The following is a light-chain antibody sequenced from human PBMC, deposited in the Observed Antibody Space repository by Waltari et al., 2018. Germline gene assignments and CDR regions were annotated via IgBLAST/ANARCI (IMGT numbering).Light chain of an antibody. CDR2: GGN. CDR3: QSYDTSLSVV. Sequence: QSVLTQPPSVSGAPGQRVTISCTGGGSNIGAGYDVHWYRQLPGKAPELLIYGGNNRPSGVPDRFFGSLSGPSASLAITGLQAEDEADYYCQSYDTSLSVVFGGGTKLTV. V-gene: IGLV1-40*01. CDR1: GSNIGAGYD. J-gene: IGLJ2*01.